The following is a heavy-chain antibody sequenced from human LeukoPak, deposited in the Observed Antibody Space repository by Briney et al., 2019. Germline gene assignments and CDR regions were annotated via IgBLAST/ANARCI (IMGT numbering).Heavy chain of an antibody. Sequence: GGSLRLSCAASGFTFSSYWMHWVRQAPGKGLVWVSRINSDGSSTSYADSVKGRFTISRDNAKNTLYLQVNSLRVEDTAVYYCAKDLCSSSSCYLDIWGQGAMVTVSS. CDR2: INSDGSST. CDR3: AKDLCSSSSCYLDI. V-gene: IGHV3-74*01. CDR1: GFTFSSYW. D-gene: IGHD2-2*01. J-gene: IGHJ3*02.